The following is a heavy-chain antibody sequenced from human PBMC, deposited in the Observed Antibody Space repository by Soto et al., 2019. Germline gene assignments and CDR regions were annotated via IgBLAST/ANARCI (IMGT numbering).Heavy chain of an antibody. D-gene: IGHD2-21*02. CDR2: IIPIFGTA. J-gene: IGHJ6*02. V-gene: IGHV1-69*12. CDR1: GGTFSSYA. CDR3: ASHCGGDCYSRSPPYYYYGMDV. Sequence: QVQLVQSGAEVKKHGSSMKVSCKASGGTFSSYAISWVRQAPGQGLEWMGGIIPIFGTADYAQKFQGRVTITADESTSTAYMELSSLRSEDTAVYYCASHCGGDCYSRSPPYYYYGMDVWGQGTTVTVSS.